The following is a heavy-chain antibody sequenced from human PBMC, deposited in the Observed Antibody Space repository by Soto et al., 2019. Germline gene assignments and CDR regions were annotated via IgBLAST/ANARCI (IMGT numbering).Heavy chain of an antibody. V-gene: IGHV3-53*01. CDR2: IYSGGNP. J-gene: IGHJ4*02. CDR3: ARGPNSDC. CDR1: GFSVGCNY. D-gene: IGHD2-21*01. Sequence: PGGSLRLSCAASGFSVGCNYMSWVRQAPGKGLELVSLIYSGGNPFYADSMKGRFTLSRDNSNNMLYLQMDSLRAEDTAVYYCARGPNSDCWGQGTLVTVSS.